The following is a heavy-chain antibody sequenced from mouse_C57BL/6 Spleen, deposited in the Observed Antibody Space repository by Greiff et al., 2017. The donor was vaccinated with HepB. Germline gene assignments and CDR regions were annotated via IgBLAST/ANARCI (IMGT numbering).Heavy chain of an antibody. J-gene: IGHJ2*01. Sequence: QVQLKQSGAELARPGASVKLSCKASGYTFTSYGISWVKQRTGQGLEWIGEIYPRSGNTYYNEKFKGKATLTADKSSSTAYMELRSLTSEDSAVYFCARLLPYYFDYWGQGTTLTVSS. D-gene: IGHD1-1*01. CDR1: GYTFTSYG. CDR2: IYPRSGNT. V-gene: IGHV1-81*01. CDR3: ARLLPYYFDY.